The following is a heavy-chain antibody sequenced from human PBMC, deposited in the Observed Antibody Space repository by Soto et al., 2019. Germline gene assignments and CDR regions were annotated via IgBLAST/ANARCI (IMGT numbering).Heavy chain of an antibody. J-gene: IGHJ3*02. CDR3: ARPGLNTAMVKNGSAFDI. CDR1: GYTFTGYY. D-gene: IGHD5-18*01. V-gene: IGHV1-2*02. Sequence: ASVKVSCKASGYTFTGYYMHWVRQAPGQGLEWMGWINPNSGGTNYAQKFQGRVTMTRDTSISTAYMELSRLRSDDTAVYYCARPGLNTAMVKNGSAFDIWGQGTMVTVSS. CDR2: INPNSGGT.